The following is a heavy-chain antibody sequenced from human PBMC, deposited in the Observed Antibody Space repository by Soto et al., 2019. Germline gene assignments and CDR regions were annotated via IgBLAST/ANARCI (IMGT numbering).Heavy chain of an antibody. CDR2: INNYGTT. J-gene: IGHJ4*02. V-gene: IGHV3-53*01. D-gene: IGHD2-15*01. CDR1: GFGVANNY. CDR3: GRGPSRYVDY. Sequence: EVQLVESGGGLIQSGGSLRLSCAASGFGVANNYMTWVRQAPGRGLEWVSVINNYGTTHYADSVRGRFTISRDESKNIVYLQMSSLRAEDTAVYYCGRGPSRYVDYWGQGTQVTVSS.